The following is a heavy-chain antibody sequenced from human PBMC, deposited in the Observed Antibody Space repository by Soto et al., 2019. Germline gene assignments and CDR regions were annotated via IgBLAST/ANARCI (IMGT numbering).Heavy chain of an antibody. CDR3: AKDLRVTTFAAPTTFDY. CDR2: ISDSGNSA. D-gene: IGHD4-17*01. V-gene: IGHV3-23*01. CDR1: GLTYSSYA. J-gene: IGHJ4*02. Sequence: EVQLLESGGDLVQPGGSLRLSCEASGLTYSSYAMSWVRQAPGKGLEWVSGISDSGNSAYYADSVKGRFSISRDNSKNTLYLQMTSLGAEDTAVYYCAKDLRVTTFAAPTTFDYWGQGSLVTVSS.